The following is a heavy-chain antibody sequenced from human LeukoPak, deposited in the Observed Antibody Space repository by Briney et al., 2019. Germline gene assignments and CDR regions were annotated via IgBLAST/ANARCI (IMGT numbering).Heavy chain of an antibody. Sequence: ASVKVSCKASGCTFTGYHIHWVRQTPGQGLEWMGWINPNSGGTNYAQKFQGRVTMTRDTSISTAYMELGRLRSDDTAVYYCARLLGHLKYYFDYWGQGTLVTVSS. V-gene: IGHV1-2*02. D-gene: IGHD2-15*01. CDR1: GCTFTGYH. CDR2: INPNSGGT. J-gene: IGHJ4*02. CDR3: ARLLGHLKYYFDY.